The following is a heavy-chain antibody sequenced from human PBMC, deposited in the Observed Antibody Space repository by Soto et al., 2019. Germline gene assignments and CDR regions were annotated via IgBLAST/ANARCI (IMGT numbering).Heavy chain of an antibody. Sequence: SETLSLTCAVYGGSFSGYYWSWIRQPPGKGLEWIGEINHSGSTNYNPSLKSRVTISVDTSKNQFSLKLSSVTAADTAVYYCARGLVVSYYYYYYGMDVWGQGTTVTVSS. D-gene: IGHD2-15*01. CDR1: GGSFSGYY. CDR2: INHSGST. CDR3: ARGLVVSYYYYYYGMDV. J-gene: IGHJ6*02. V-gene: IGHV4-34*01.